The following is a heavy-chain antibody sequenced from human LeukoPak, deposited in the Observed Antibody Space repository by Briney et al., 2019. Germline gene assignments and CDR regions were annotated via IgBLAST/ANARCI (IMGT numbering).Heavy chain of an antibody. CDR2: INHSGST. CDR3: ARDLYYDSSGYYYRNYYYYGMDV. Sequence: GSLRLSCAASGFTFSNVWMSWVRQVPGKGLEWIGEINHSGSTNYNPSLKSRVTISVDTSKNQFSLKLSSVTAADTAVYYCARDLYYDSSGYYYRNYYYYGMDVWGQGTTVTVSS. CDR1: GFTFSNVW. V-gene: IGHV4-34*01. D-gene: IGHD3-22*01. J-gene: IGHJ6*02.